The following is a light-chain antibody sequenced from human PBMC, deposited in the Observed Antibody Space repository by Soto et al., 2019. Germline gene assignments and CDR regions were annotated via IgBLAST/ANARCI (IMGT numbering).Light chain of an antibody. CDR3: QQYGSSPKT. CDR1: QSVSSSY. V-gene: IGKV3-20*01. CDR2: GAS. Sequence: EIVLTYSSGTLSCSVRESPTLSCRASQSVSSSYLGWYQQKPGQAPRLLIYGASSRATGIPDRFSGSGSGTDFTLTISRLEPEDFAVYYCQQYGSSPKTFGQGTKVDIK. J-gene: IGKJ1*01.